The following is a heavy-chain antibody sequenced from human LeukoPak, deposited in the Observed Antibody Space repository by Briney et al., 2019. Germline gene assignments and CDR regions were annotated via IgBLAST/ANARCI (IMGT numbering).Heavy chain of an antibody. V-gene: IGHV3-23*01. CDR2: ISGSGGST. CDR1: GFTFSSYA. Sequence: GGSLRLSCAASGFTFSSYAMSWVRQAPGKGLEWVSAISGSGGSTYYADSVKGRFTISRDNSRDTLYLQMNSLRAEDTAVYYCAKLDTIFGGLSLDVWSDAFDIWGQGTMVTVSS. CDR3: AKLDTIFGGLSLDVWSDAFDI. D-gene: IGHD3-3*01. J-gene: IGHJ3*02.